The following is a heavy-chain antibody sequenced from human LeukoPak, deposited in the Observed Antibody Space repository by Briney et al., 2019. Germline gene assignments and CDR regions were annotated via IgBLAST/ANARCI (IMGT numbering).Heavy chain of an antibody. V-gene: IGHV4-31*03. D-gene: IGHD3-22*01. CDR3: ARDQGDYYDSSGLRPWWYYGMDV. J-gene: IGHJ6*02. Sequence: PSETLSLTCTVSGGSISSGGYYWSWIRLHPGKGLEWIGYIYYSGSTYYNPSLKSRVTISVDTSKNQFSLKLSSVTAADTAVYYCARDQGDYYDSSGLRPWWYYGMDVWGQGTTVTVSS. CDR2: IYYSGST. CDR1: GGSISSGGYY.